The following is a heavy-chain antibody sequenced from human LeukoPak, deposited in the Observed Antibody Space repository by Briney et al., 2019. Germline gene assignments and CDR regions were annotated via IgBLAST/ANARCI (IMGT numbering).Heavy chain of an antibody. CDR1: GFSLSTSPMC. CDR2: IDWDDDK. V-gene: IGHV2-70*12. CDR3: SHKSVRGVVFDY. Sequence: SGPTLVNPTQTLTLTCTFSGFSLSTSPMCVSWIRQPPGKALEWLARIDWDDDKYYNTSLKTRLTITKDTAKNQVVLTMTNMDPVDTATYYCSHKSVRGVVFDYWGQGALVTVSS. D-gene: IGHD3-10*01. J-gene: IGHJ4*02.